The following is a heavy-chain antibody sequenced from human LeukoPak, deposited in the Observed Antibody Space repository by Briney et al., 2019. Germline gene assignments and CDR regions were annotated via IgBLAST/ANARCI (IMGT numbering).Heavy chain of an antibody. D-gene: IGHD2-2*01. CDR3: ARQIVVVPAAIGEDYWFDP. J-gene: IGHJ5*02. V-gene: IGHV4-31*11. Sequence: SETLSLTCAVYGGSFSGYYWSWIRQRPGKGLEWIGYIYYSGSTYYNPSLKSQVTISVDTSKNQFSLKLSSVTAADTAVYYCARQIVVVPAAIGEDYWFDPWGQGTLVTVSS. CDR2: IYYSGST. CDR1: GGSFSGYY.